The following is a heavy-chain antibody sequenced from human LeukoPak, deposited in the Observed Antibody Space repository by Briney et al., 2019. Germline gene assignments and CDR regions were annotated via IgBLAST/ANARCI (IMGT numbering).Heavy chain of an antibody. CDR2: ISGSGGST. D-gene: IGHD3-10*01. J-gene: IGHJ4*02. CDR1: GFTFSSYG. CDR3: AKQEDIWFGELLPVDY. Sequence: GGSLRLSCAASGFTFSSYGMSWVRQAPGKGLEWVSAISGSGGSTYYADSVKGRFTISRDDSKNTLYLQMNSLRAEDTAVYYCAKQEDIWFGELLPVDYWGQGTLVTVSS. V-gene: IGHV3-23*01.